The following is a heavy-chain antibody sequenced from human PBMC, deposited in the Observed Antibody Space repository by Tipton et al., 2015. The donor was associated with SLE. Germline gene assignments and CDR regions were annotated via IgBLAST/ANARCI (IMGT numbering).Heavy chain of an antibody. Sequence: TLSLTCTVSGGSISSYYWSWIRQPPGKGLEWIGYIYYSGSTNYNPPLKSRVTISVDTSKNQFSLKLSSVTAADTAVYYCAREEDTGTTSYWGQGTLVTVSS. CDR3: AREEDTGTTSY. CDR2: IYYSGST. CDR1: GGSISSYY. J-gene: IGHJ4*02. D-gene: IGHD1-7*01. V-gene: IGHV4-59*01.